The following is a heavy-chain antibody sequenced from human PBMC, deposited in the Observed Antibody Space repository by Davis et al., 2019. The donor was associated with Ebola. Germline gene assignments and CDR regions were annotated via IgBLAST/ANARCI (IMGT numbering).Heavy chain of an antibody. D-gene: IGHD5-24*01. CDR1: GFTFSSYG. J-gene: IGHJ4*02. CDR2: ISYDGSNK. Sequence: GGSLRLSCAASGFTFSSYGMHWVRQAPGKGLEWVAVISYDGSNKYYADSVKGRFTISRDNSKNTLYLQMNSLRAEDTAVYYCAMGGMATATYFDYWGQGTLVTVSS. CDR3: AMGGMATATYFDY. V-gene: IGHV3-30*03.